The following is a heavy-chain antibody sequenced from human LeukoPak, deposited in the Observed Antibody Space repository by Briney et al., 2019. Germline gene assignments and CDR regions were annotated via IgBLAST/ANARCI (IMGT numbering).Heavy chain of an antibody. D-gene: IGHD4-11*01. CDR3: ARDRGYSNFDY. CDR2: MKEDGSEK. J-gene: IGHJ4*02. CDR1: GFTFSNYW. Sequence: PGGSLRLSCAASGFTFSNYWMSWVRQAPGKGLEWVANMKEDGSEKNYVDSVKGRFTISRDNAQDSLYLQMNSLRAEDTAVYYCARDRGYSNFDYCGQGTLVTVSS. V-gene: IGHV3-7*01.